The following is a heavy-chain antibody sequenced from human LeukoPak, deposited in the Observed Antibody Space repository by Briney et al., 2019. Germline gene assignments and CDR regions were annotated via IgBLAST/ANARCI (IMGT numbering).Heavy chain of an antibody. CDR1: GYSFINYG. D-gene: IGHD4-17*01. J-gene: IGHJ4*02. Sequence: ASVKVSCKASGYSFINYGINWVRQAPGQGLEWMGWISPYNANTHFAQNFQCRLTMTTDTSTTTAYMELRSLRSDDTAVYYCARDDGDYDRFDYWGQGTLVTVSS. V-gene: IGHV1-18*01. CDR2: ISPYNANT. CDR3: ARDDGDYDRFDY.